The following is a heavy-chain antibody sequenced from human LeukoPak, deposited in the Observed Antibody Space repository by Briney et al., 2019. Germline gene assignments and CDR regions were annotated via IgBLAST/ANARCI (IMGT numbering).Heavy chain of an antibody. D-gene: IGHD3-22*01. J-gene: IGHJ4*02. Sequence: ASVKVSCKASGYTFTGYYMHWVRQAPGQGLEWMGWINPNSGDTKYAQKFQARVTMTRETSISTAYMELSRLRSDDTAVYYCAREDSTGYSSLDYWGQGTLVTVSS. CDR2: INPNSGDT. CDR1: GYTFTGYY. V-gene: IGHV1-2*02. CDR3: AREDSTGYSSLDY.